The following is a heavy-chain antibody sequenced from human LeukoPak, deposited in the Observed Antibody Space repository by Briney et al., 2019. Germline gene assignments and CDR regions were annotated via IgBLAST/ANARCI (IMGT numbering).Heavy chain of an antibody. D-gene: IGHD6-19*01. V-gene: IGHV1-8*01. Sequence: ASVKVSRKASGYTFTSYDINWVRQATGQGLEWMGWMNPNSGNTGYAQKFQGRVTMTRNTSISTAYMELSSLRSEDTAVYYCARGLPQWLVRKNAFDIWGQGTMVTVSS. J-gene: IGHJ3*02. CDR1: GYTFTSYD. CDR2: MNPNSGNT. CDR3: ARGLPQWLVRKNAFDI.